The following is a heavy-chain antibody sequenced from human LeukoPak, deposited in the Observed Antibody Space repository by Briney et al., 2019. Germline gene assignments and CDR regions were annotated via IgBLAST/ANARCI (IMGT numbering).Heavy chain of an antibody. D-gene: IGHD3-10*01. J-gene: IGHJ4*02. CDR3: ASNYGSGSYYNGIDY. Sequence: GRSLRLSCAASGFTFSSYAMHWVRQAPGKGLEWVAVISYGGSNKYYADSVKGRFTISRDNSKNTLYLQMNSLRAEDTAVYYCASNYGSGSYYNGIDYWGQGTLVTVSS. CDR1: GFTFSSYA. CDR2: ISYGGSNK. V-gene: IGHV3-30*04.